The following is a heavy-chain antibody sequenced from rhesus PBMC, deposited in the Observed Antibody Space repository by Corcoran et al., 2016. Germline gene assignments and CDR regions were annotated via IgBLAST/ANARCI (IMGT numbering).Heavy chain of an antibody. Sequence: QVQLQESGPGLVKPSETLTLTCAVSGGSITPYYWSWIRQSPGKGLEWIGRLHGSVGDTDYSPYLKSRVTISIDTSKNQISLKLTSVTAADTAVYFCAKLISSWNNPAFDFWGQGLRVTVSS. CDR2: LHGSVGDT. D-gene: IGHD1-20*01. CDR3: AKLISSWNNPAFDF. J-gene: IGHJ3*01. CDR1: GGSITPYY. V-gene: IGHV4-160*01.